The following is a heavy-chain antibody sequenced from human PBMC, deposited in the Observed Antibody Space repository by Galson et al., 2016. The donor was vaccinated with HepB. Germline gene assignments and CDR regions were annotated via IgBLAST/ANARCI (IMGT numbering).Heavy chain of an antibody. CDR1: GFTFINYA. J-gene: IGHJ4*02. CDR3: ARGKNWKLEF. V-gene: IGHV3-23*01. Sequence: SLRLSCAASGFTFINYAMWWARQAPSKGLEWVSAVTDIGTTYYAPSVKGRFTVSRDNSRNTISLQMSNLRAEDTALYYCARGKNWKLEFWGQGTPVTVSS. D-gene: IGHD1-1*01. CDR2: VTDIGTT.